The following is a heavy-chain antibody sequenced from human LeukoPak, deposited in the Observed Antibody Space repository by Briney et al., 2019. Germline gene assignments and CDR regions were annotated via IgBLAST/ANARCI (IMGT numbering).Heavy chain of an antibody. CDR1: GFTVSNNY. Sequence: GGSLRLSCAASGFTVSNNYMSWVRQAPGKGLEWVSVFYSGGSTYYADSVKGRFTSSRDNAKNTLYLQMNSLRAEDTAVYYCAKDRSCSGSSCNVGSWGQGTMVTVSS. CDR3: AKDRSCSGSSCNVGS. V-gene: IGHV3-53*01. D-gene: IGHD2-2*01. CDR2: FYSGGST. J-gene: IGHJ3*01.